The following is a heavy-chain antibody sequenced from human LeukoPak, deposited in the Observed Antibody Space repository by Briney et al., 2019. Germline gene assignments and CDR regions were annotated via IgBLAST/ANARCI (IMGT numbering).Heavy chain of an antibody. J-gene: IGHJ4*02. D-gene: IGHD5-12*01. Sequence: SETLSLTCTVSGGSISSSSYYWGWIRQPPGKGLEWIGSIYYSGSTYYNPSLKSRVTISVDTSKNQFSLKLSSVTAADTAVYYCARGEVATNDYWGQGTLVTVSS. V-gene: IGHV4-39*07. CDR1: GGSISSSSYY. CDR2: IYYSGST. CDR3: ARGEVATNDY.